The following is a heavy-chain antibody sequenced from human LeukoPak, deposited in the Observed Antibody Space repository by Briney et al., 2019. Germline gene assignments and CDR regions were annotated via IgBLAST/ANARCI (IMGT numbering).Heavy chain of an antibody. Sequence: SETLSLTCTVSGGSISSYYWSWIRQPPGKGMEWIGYIYYSGSTNYNPSLKSRVTISVDTSKNQFSLKLSSVTAADTAVYYCARGSSSWSEYFQHWGQGTLVTVSS. CDR1: GGSISSYY. V-gene: IGHV4-59*01. CDR2: IYYSGST. D-gene: IGHD6-13*01. J-gene: IGHJ1*01. CDR3: ARGSSSWSEYFQH.